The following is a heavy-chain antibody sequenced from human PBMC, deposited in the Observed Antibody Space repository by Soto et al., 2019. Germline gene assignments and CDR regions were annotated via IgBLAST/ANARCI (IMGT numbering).Heavy chain of an antibody. CDR1: GYTFTSYD. CDR3: ARRAVVPAAMRNIRRIAARPRAFDI. J-gene: IGHJ3*02. D-gene: IGHD2-2*01. Sequence: ASVKVSCKASGYTFTSYDINWVRQATGQGLEWMGWMNPNSGNTGYAQKFQGRVTMTRKTSISTAYMELSSLRSEDTAVYYCARRAVVPAAMRNIRRIAARPRAFDIWGQGTMVTVSS. V-gene: IGHV1-8*01. CDR2: MNPNSGNT.